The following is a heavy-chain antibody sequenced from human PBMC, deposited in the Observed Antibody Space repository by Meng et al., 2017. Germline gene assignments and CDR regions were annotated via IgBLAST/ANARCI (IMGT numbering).Heavy chain of an antibody. Sequence: QARRGRAGAEVRTRGSSVTSSFKAPGGIFTSYAISWVRQAPGQGLEWMGGIIPIFGTANYAQKFQGRVTITADKSTSTAYMELSSLRSEDTAVYYCARDGVGATEGYFDYWGQGTLVTVSS. CDR3: ARDGVGATEGYFDY. CDR1: GGIFTSYA. D-gene: IGHD1-26*01. J-gene: IGHJ4*02. CDR2: IIPIFGTA. V-gene: IGHV1-69*06.